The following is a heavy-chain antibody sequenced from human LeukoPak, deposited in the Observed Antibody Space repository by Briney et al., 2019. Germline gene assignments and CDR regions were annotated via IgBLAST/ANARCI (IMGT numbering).Heavy chain of an antibody. V-gene: IGHV3-33*06. J-gene: IGHJ4*02. Sequence: GGSLRLSCVVSGFIFSNFGMHWVRQAPGKGLEWVAVISFDGNSKEYGDSVRGRFTISRDNSRNTLYLQMNSLRAEDTAVYYCAKKASCSDYWGQGTLVTVSS. D-gene: IGHD2-2*01. CDR3: AKKASCSDY. CDR2: ISFDGNSK. CDR1: GFIFSNFG.